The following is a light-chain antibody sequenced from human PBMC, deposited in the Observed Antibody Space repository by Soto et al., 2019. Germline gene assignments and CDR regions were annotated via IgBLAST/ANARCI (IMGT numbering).Light chain of an antibody. CDR1: QSVSRH. CDR3: LQYSDWPPRYT. J-gene: IGKJ2*01. Sequence: EIVLTQSPATLSVSPGESATLSCRASQSVSRHLAWYQQKPGQAPRVLIYNASTRATGIPATFSGSGSGTEVTLTISSLQSEDFSVYYCLQYSDWPPRYTFGQGTKLEIK. V-gene: IGKV3-15*01. CDR2: NAS.